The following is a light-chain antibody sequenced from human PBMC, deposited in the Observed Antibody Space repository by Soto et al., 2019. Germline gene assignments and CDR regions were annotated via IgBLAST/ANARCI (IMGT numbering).Light chain of an antibody. CDR1: QSVSSN. CDR2: GAS. J-gene: IGKJ1*01. V-gene: IGKV3-15*01. CDR3: QQYNNWPPMA. Sequence: EIVMTQSPATLSVSPGERATLSCRASQSVSSNLAWYQQKPGQAPRLLIYGASARATGIPARFSGSGYGTAYTLTILRLQSRDFAVYYCQQYNNWPPMAFSQGTKVEIK.